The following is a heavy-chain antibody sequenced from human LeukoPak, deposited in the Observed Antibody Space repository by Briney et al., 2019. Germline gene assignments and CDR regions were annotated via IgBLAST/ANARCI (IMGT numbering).Heavy chain of an antibody. V-gene: IGHV3-7*01. J-gene: IGHJ6*03. CDR1: GFTFSSYW. CDR2: IKQDGSEK. D-gene: IGHD3-10*01. Sequence: GGSLRLSCAASGFTFSSYWMSWVRQAPGKGLEWVANIKQDGSEKYYVDSVKGRFTISRDNAKSSLYLQMNSLRAEDTAVYYCAREKETLLSITMVRGLIRRHYYMDVWGKGTTVTISS. CDR3: AREKETLLSITMVRGLIRRHYYMDV.